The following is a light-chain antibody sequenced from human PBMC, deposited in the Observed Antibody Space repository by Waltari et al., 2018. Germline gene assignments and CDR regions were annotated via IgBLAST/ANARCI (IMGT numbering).Light chain of an antibody. J-gene: IGKJ4*01. V-gene: IGKV3-11*01. Sequence: SCRASQSGTNYLAVYQQKPGQAPRLLIYDTSNRATGIPARFSGSGFGTDFTLTISSLEPEDFAVYYCQQRRDWPLTFGGGTKVEIK. CDR3: QQRRDWPLT. CDR1: QSGTNY. CDR2: DTS.